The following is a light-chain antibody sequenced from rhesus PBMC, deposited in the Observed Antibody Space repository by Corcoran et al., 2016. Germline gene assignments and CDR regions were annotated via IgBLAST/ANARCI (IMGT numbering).Light chain of an antibody. J-gene: IGKJ2*01. CDR1: ENVNNY. CDR3: QQHHTYPYT. V-gene: IGKV1-74*01. Sequence: DIQMTQSPSSLSASVGDRVTITCRASENVNNYLHWYQQKPGKAPKLRIYKASTLEMGVPSRFSGSGSGTDFTLTITNLQPEDDGTYSCQQHHTYPYTFGQGTKVDVK. CDR2: KAS.